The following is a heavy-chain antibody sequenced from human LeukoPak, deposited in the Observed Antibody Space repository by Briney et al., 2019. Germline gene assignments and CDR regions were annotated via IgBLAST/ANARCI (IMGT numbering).Heavy chain of an antibody. V-gene: IGHV4-59*01. CDR2: IYYSGST. CDR1: GGSISSYY. CDR3: ARVVSGYYRLYYYYYGMDV. D-gene: IGHD3-3*01. J-gene: IGHJ6*02. Sequence: SETLSLTCTVSGGSISSYYWSWIRQPPGKGLEWIGYIYYSGSTNYNPSLKSRVTISVDTSKNQFSLKLSSVTAADTAVYYCARVVSGYYRLYYYYYGMDVWGQGTTVTASS.